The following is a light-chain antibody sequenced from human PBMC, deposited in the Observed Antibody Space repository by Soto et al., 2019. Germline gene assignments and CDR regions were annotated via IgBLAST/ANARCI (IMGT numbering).Light chain of an antibody. CDR1: QNINSY. Sequence: EIQMTQSPWARAASICNTVTITCLASQNINSYLNWYQHKPGNAPKLLIYATSSLQSGVPSRFSGSGSGTDFTLTISSLQPEDFATYYCQKSYSTLITFGQGTRLEIK. CDR2: ATS. V-gene: IGKV1-39*01. CDR3: QKSYSTLIT. J-gene: IGKJ5*01.